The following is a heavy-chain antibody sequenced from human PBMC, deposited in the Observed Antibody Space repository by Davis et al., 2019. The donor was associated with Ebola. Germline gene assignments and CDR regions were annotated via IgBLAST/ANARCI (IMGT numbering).Heavy chain of an antibody. Sequence: MPSETLSLTCTVSGGSISSYYWSWIRQSPGKGLEWIGYIYYSGSTNYNPSLKSRVTISVDTSKNQFSLKLSSVTAADTAVYYCAEGGDDGLGYWGQGTLVTVSS. V-gene: IGHV4-59*01. CDR1: GGSISSYY. J-gene: IGHJ4*02. CDR3: AEGGDDGLGY. CDR2: IYYSGST. D-gene: IGHD3-16*01.